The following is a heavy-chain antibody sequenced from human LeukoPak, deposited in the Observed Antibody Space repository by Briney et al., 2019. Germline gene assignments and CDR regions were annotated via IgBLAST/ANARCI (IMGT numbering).Heavy chain of an antibody. CDR3: ARNKTVAGPDSWFDP. D-gene: IGHD6-19*01. V-gene: IGHV4-38-2*01. J-gene: IGHJ5*02. CDR2: IYHSGYT. Sequence: SETLSLTCAVSGYSINSGYYWGRIRQPPGKGLEWIGSIYHSGYTYYNPSLKSRVTISVDTSENHFSLKLSSVTAADTAVYYCARNKTVAGPDSWFDPWGQGTLVTVSS. CDR1: GYSINSGYY.